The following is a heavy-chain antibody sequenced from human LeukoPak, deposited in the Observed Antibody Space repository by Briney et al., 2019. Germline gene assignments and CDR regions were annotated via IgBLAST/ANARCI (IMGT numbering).Heavy chain of an antibody. J-gene: IGHJ1*01. CDR3: ATASRDGYNRPAQH. D-gene: IGHD5-24*01. V-gene: IGHV1-46*01. CDR1: GYTFTSYY. Sequence: ASVKVSCKASGYTFTSYYIHWVRQAPGQGLEWMGIINPSGGSTRYAQKFQGRVTMTMDMSTSTVYMELSSLRSADTAVYYCATASRDGYNRPAQHWGEGTLVTVSS. CDR2: INPSGGST.